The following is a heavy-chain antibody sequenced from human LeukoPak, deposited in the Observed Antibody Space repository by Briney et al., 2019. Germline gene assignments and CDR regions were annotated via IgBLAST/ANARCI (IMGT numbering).Heavy chain of an antibody. Sequence: ASVKVSCKASGYTFTSYGISWVRQAPGQGLEWMGWISAYNGNTNYAQRLQGRVTMTTDTSTSTAYMELRSLRSDDTAVYYCARDFGSSGYYPPDYWGQGTLVTVSS. CDR3: ARDFGSSGYYPPDY. D-gene: IGHD3-22*01. CDR1: GYTFTSYG. J-gene: IGHJ4*02. V-gene: IGHV1-18*01. CDR2: ISAYNGNT.